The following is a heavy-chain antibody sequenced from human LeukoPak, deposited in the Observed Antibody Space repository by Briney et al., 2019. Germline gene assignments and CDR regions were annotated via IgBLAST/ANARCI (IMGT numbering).Heavy chain of an antibody. V-gene: IGHV3-74*01. CDR2: INTDGTVT. D-gene: IGHD6-19*01. J-gene: IGHJ5*01. CDR3: ATKQWLAPPPDS. CDR1: GFTFSKYW. Sequence: GGSLTQTCAASGFTFSKYWMLWVRQAPGKGLESVSRINTDGTVTTYADSVKGRFTVSRDNADNTMFLQMNSVRDEDTAVYYCATKQWLAPPPDSWGQGTPVTVSS.